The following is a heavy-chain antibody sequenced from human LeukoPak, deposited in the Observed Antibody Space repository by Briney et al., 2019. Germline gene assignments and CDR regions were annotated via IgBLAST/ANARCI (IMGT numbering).Heavy chain of an antibody. V-gene: IGHV3-53*01. J-gene: IGHJ4*02. D-gene: IGHD1-20*01. CDR2: IYSGGNT. Sequence: SGGSLRLSCAASGFTFSNAWMSWVRQAPGKGLEWVSLIYSGGNTYYADSVKGRFTISRDNSKNTLCLQMNSLRAEDTALYYCAGGLGQYNWNDGYWGQGTLVTVSS. CDR1: GFTFSNAW. CDR3: AGGLGQYNWNDGY.